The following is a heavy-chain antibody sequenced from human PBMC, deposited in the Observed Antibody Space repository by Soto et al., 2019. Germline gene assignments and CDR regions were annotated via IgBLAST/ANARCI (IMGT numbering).Heavy chain of an antibody. J-gene: IGHJ4*02. CDR3: AADCYYFKRSAYYPFVY. V-gene: IGHV1-58*01. CDR1: GFTFTSSA. Sequence: SVKVSCKASGFTFTSSALQWERQARGQRLEWIGWIVVGSGNTNYAQKFQERVTITRDMSTSTAYMEMSTLRSEDTAVYYCAADCYYFKRSAYYPFVYRCPGTLVPV. CDR2: IVVGSGNT. D-gene: IGHD3-22*01.